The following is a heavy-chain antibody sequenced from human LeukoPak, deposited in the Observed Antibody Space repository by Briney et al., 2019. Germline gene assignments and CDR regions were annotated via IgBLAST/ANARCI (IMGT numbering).Heavy chain of an antibody. J-gene: IGHJ4*02. Sequence: ASVKVSCKASGYTFTSYDINWVRQATGQGLEWMGIINPSGGSTSYAQKFQGRVTMTRDTSTSTVYMELSSLRSEDTAVYYCARHQRDGYNAEIDYWGQGTLVTVSS. D-gene: IGHD5-24*01. CDR2: INPSGGST. CDR3: ARHQRDGYNAEIDY. V-gene: IGHV1-46*01. CDR1: GYTFTSYD.